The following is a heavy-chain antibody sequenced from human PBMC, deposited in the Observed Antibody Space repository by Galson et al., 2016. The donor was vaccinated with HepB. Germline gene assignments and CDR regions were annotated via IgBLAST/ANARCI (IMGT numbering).Heavy chain of an antibody. CDR2: ISYTGST. V-gene: IGHV4-59*01. J-gene: IGHJ2*01. CDR3: AREPGGLTHFDL. CDR1: GGSISTDY. D-gene: IGHD1-26*01. Sequence: SETLSLTCTVSGGSISTDYWTWIRQPPGKGPEWIGYISYTGSTNYNSSLRSRVTISVDTSKNQFSLKLSSVTAADTAVYYCAREPGGLTHFDLWGRGTLVTVSS.